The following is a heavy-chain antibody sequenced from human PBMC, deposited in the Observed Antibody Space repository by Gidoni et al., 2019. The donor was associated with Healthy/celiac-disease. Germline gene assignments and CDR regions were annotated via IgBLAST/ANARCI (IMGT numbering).Heavy chain of an antibody. CDR1: GFTFSSYG. Sequence: EVQLVESGGGLVQPGGSLRLSCSASGFTFSSYGMHWVRQAPGKGLEYVSGSSSNVGSTYYADSVKGRFTISRDNSKNTLYLQMSSLRAEHTAVYYCVKERNNHYYHSRGPFDYWGQGTLVTVSS. J-gene: IGHJ4*02. CDR3: VKERNNHYYHSRGPFDY. D-gene: IGHD3-22*01. V-gene: IGHV3-64D*08. CDR2: SSSNVGST.